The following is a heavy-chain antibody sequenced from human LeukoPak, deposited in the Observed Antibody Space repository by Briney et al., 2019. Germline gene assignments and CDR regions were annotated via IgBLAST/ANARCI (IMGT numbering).Heavy chain of an antibody. CDR1: VYTFTDYY. D-gene: IGHD3-22*01. CDR2: INPNSGDT. V-gene: IGHV1-2*02. J-gene: IGHJ4*02. CDR3: ASATYYYDSSGYSYYFDY. Sequence: ASVTVSCMSSVYTFTDYYIHWLRQPPGQELAWMGCINPNSGDTNYAQKLQGRVTMTRDTSISTAYMELSRLRSDDTAVYYCASATYYYDSSGYSYYFDYWGQGTLVTVSS.